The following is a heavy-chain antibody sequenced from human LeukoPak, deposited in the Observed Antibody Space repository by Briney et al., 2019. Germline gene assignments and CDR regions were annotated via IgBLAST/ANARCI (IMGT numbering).Heavy chain of an antibody. CDR2: ISGYNGNT. CDR3: ARVGGYSYGYVLYYYYMDV. CDR1: GYTFNSYG. D-gene: IGHD5-18*01. J-gene: IGHJ6*03. Sequence: ASVKVSCKASGYTFNSYGISWVRQAPGQGLEWMGWISGYNGNTKYAQKLQGRVTMTTDTSTSTAYMELRSLRSDDTAVYYCARVGGYSYGYVLYYYYMDVWGKGTTVTISS. V-gene: IGHV1-18*01.